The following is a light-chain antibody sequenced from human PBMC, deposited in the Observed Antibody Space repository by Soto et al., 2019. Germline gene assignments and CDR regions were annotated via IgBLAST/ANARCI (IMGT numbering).Light chain of an antibody. CDR1: SSVVGSYNP. J-gene: IGLJ1*01. Sequence: QSVLTQPAPVSGSPGQSITISCTGTSSVVGSYNPVSWYQQHPGKAPKLMIYEVSKRPSGVSNRFSGSKSGNTASLTISGLQAEDEADYYCCSYAGSSTYVFGTGTKVTVL. CDR3: CSYAGSSTYV. CDR2: EVS. V-gene: IGLV2-23*02.